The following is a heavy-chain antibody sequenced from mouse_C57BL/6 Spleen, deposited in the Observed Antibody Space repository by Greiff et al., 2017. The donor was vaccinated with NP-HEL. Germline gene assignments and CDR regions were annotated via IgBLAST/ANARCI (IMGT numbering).Heavy chain of an antibody. V-gene: IGHV2-2*01. J-gene: IGHJ2*01. CDR2: IWSGGST. CDR3: ARNRNYYGSSYDYFDY. Sequence: VQLQESGPGLVQPSQSLSITCTVSGFSLTSYGVHWVRQSPGKGLEWLGVIWSGGSTDYNAAFISRLSISKDNSKSQVFFKMNSLQADDTAIYYCARNRNYYGSSYDYFDYWGQGTTLTVSS. CDR1: GFSLTSYG. D-gene: IGHD1-1*01.